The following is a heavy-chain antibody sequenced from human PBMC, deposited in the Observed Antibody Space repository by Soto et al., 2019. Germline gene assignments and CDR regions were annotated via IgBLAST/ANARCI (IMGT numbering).Heavy chain of an antibody. Sequence: GGSLRLSCAASGFTFSSYGMHWVRQAPGKGLEWVAVISYDGSNKYYADSVKGRFTISRDNSKNTLYLQMNSLRAEDTAVYYCAKDVADIVVVVAATYYYYYGMDVWGQGTTVTVSS. D-gene: IGHD2-15*01. CDR2: ISYDGSNK. J-gene: IGHJ6*02. CDR1: GFTFSSYG. CDR3: AKDVADIVVVVAATYYYYYGMDV. V-gene: IGHV3-30*18.